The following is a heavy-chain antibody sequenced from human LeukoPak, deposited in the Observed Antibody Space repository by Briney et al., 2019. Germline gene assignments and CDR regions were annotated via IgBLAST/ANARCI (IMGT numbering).Heavy chain of an antibody. CDR1: GGSFSGYY. Sequence: SETLSLTCAVYGGSFSGYYWSWIRQPPGKGLEWIGEINHSGSTNYNPSLKSRVTISVDTSKNQFSLKLSSVTAADTAVYYCAGDLGDYGDYGPFDYWGQGTLVTVSS. D-gene: IGHD4-17*01. CDR2: INHSGST. J-gene: IGHJ4*02. CDR3: AGDLGDYGDYGPFDY. V-gene: IGHV4-34*01.